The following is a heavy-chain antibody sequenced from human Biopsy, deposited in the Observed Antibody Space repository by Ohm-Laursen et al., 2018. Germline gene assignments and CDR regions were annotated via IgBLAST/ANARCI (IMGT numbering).Heavy chain of an antibody. CDR3: ARGSSYGYDFDY. CDR2: IYYSGST. CDR1: DGSINSYY. D-gene: IGHD5-18*01. Sequence: SETLSLTCTVSDGSINSYYWNWIRQPPGKRLEWIGNIYYSGSTNFNLSLKSRVTISVDTSKNQFSLKLSSVTAADTAVYFCARGSSYGYDFDYWGQGTLVAVSS. J-gene: IGHJ4*02. V-gene: IGHV4-59*01.